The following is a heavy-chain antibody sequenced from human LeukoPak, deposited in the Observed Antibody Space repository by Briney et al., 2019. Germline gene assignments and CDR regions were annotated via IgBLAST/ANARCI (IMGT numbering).Heavy chain of an antibody. J-gene: IGHJ4*02. CDR1: GGTFSSYA. D-gene: IGHD3-10*01. V-gene: IGHV1-69*13. CDR3: AKPYYGSGAFDY. Sequence: SVKVSCKASGGTFSSYAITWVRQAPGQGLEWMGGIIPIFGTANYAQKFQGRVTITADESTSTAYMELSSLRSEDTAVYYCAKPYYGSGAFDYWGQGTLVTVSS. CDR2: IIPIFGTA.